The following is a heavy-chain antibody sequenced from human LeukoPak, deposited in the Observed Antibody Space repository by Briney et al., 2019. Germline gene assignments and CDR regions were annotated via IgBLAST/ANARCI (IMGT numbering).Heavy chain of an antibody. Sequence: ASVKVSCKASGGTSNSHAISWVRQAPGQGPEWMGRIIPNLGTTNRAQNFQDRVTLTADKSTNTAYMELTSLTSDDTAVHYCATTNDGGGYQWGDFFDFWGQGTLVTVSS. V-gene: IGHV1-69*04. CDR3: ATTNDGGGYQWGDFFDF. CDR1: GGTSNSHA. J-gene: IGHJ4*02. CDR2: IIPNLGTT. D-gene: IGHD3-22*01.